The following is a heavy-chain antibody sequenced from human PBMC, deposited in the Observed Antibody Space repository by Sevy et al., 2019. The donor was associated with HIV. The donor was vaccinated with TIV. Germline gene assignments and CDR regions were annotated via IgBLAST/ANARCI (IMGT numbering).Heavy chain of an antibody. D-gene: IGHD3-22*01. Sequence: GGYLRLSCAASGFTFDDYAMHWVRQAPGKGLEWVSGISWNSGSIGYADSVKGRLTISRDNAKNSLYLQMNSLRAEDTALYYCSKGYYDSSGRLVNWGQGTLVTVSS. CDR1: GFTFDDYA. J-gene: IGHJ4*02. V-gene: IGHV3-9*01. CDR2: ISWNSGSI. CDR3: SKGYYDSSGRLVN.